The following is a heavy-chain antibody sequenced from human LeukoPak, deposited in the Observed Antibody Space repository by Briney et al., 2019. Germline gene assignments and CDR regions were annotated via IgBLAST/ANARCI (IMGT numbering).Heavy chain of an antibody. CDR3: AKDHDFWSGYPDY. CDR2: ISWDGGST. J-gene: IGHJ4*02. D-gene: IGHD3-3*01. Sequence: GGSLRLSCAASGFTFDDYTMHWVRHAPGKGLEWFSLISWDGGSTYYADSVKGRFTISRDNSKNSLYLQMNSLRTEDTALYYCAKDHDFWSGYPDYWGQGTLVTVSS. V-gene: IGHV3-43*01. CDR1: GFTFDDYT.